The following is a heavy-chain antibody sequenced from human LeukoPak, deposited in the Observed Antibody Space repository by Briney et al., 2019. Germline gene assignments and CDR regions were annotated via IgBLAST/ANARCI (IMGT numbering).Heavy chain of an antibody. CDR2: VSKYTGNA. V-gene: IGHV1-18*01. Sequence: ASVWVSCEASNYTFSDYDVSWVRQAPGQGLEWMGGVSKYTGNADYAPTFQGRVSMTTDTSTRTAYMELRSLRPDDTAVYFCAREDDRSFGGYDCWGQGTLVTVS. D-gene: IGHD5-12*01. CDR3: AREDDRSFGGYDC. CDR1: NYTFSDYD. J-gene: IGHJ4*02.